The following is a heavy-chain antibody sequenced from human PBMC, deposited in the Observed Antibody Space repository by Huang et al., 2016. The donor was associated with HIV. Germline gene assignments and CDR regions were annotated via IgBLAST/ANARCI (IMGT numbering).Heavy chain of an antibody. D-gene: IGHD3-10*01. V-gene: IGHV1-2*02. CDR3: ARAVVRGLIIRFDP. Sequence: QVQLVQSGAEVKKPGASVKVSCRTSGYIFTDYYIHWVRQAPGQGLEGMGWVNPKSGATNQAQRVQGRLHGTTDTSTSAVYMELANLRSDDTAVYYCARAVVRGLIIRFDPWGQGTLVTVSS. CDR1: GYIFTDYY. J-gene: IGHJ5*02. CDR2: VNPKSGAT.